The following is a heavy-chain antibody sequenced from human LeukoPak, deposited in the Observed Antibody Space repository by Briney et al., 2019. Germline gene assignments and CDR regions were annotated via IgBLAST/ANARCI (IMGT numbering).Heavy chain of an antibody. CDR1: GYTLTELS. D-gene: IGHD3-22*01. Sequence: ASVKVSCKVSGYTLTELSMHWVRQAPGKGLEWMGGFDPEDGETIYAQKFQGRVTMTEDTSTDTAYMELSSLRSEDTAVYYCATVPRYYYDSSGYYIDYWGQGTLVTVSS. V-gene: IGHV1-24*01. CDR3: ATVPRYYYDSSGYYIDY. CDR2: FDPEDGET. J-gene: IGHJ4*02.